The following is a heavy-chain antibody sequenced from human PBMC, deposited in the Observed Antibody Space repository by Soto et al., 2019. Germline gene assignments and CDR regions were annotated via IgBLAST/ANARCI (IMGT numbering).Heavy chain of an antibody. CDR2: ISGIGGST. V-gene: IGHV3-23*01. CDR3: AKDPCSGGSCYQTFDY. J-gene: IGHJ4*02. Sequence: GGSLRLSCAASGFTFSSYAMSWVRQAPGKGLEWVSAISGIGGSTDYANSVKGRLTISRENSKKTLYMQMNSLRAEDTAVYYCAKDPCSGGSCYQTFDYWGQGTLVTVSS. D-gene: IGHD2-15*01. CDR1: GFTFSSYA.